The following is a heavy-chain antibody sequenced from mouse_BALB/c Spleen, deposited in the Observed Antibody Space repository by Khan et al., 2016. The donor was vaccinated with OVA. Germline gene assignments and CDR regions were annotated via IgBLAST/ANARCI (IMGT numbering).Heavy chain of an antibody. J-gene: IGHJ2*01. CDR3: TRNGFGNYESWDY. V-gene: IGHV1-5*01. CDR1: GYTFTSYW. Sequence: VQLQQSGTMLARPGASVKMSCKASGYTFTSYWMHWVKPRPGQGLEWIGAIYPGNSDINYNQKFKGKAKLTAVTSTSTAYMELNSLTNEDSAVYYCTRNGFGNYESWDYWGQGTTLTVSS. CDR2: IYPGNSDI. D-gene: IGHD2-1*01.